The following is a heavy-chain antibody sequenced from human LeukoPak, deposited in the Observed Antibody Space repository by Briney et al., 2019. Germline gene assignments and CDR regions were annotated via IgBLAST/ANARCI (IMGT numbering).Heavy chain of an antibody. CDR1: GFTFSSYS. Sequence: GGSLRLSCAASGFTFSSYSMNWVRQAPGKGLEWVSYTSSSSSTINYADSVKGRFTISRDNAKNSLYLQMNSLRAEDTAVYYCARDGKTRLGDYGSGYWGQGTLVTVSS. CDR2: TSSSSSTI. J-gene: IGHJ4*02. CDR3: ARDGKTRLGDYGSGY. D-gene: IGHD4-17*01. V-gene: IGHV3-48*04.